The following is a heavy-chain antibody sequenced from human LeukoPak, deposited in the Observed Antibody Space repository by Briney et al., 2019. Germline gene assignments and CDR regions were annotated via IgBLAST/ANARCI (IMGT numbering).Heavy chain of an antibody. CDR2: INHSGSA. CDR3: ARARGDYYDSSGYYSAFDY. V-gene: IGHV4-34*01. CDR1: GGPFSGYY. D-gene: IGHD3-22*01. J-gene: IGHJ4*02. Sequence: PSETLSLTCAVYGGPFSGYYWSWIRQPPGKGLEWIGEINHSGSANYNPSLKSRVTISVDMSKNQFSLKLNSVTAADTAVYYCARARGDYYDSSGYYSAFDYWGQGTLVTVSS.